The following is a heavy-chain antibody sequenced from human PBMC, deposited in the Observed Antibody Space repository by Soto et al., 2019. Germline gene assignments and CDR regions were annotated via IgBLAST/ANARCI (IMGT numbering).Heavy chain of an antibody. V-gene: IGHV4-59*01. Sequence: WTWLRQPPGKGLEWIGYIHVSGSTNDNPSLKGRVTMSIDTSKNQFSLKLSSVTAADTAVYYCARDGHGMDVWDQGTKVTVSS. CDR2: IHVSGST. J-gene: IGHJ6*02. CDR3: ARDGHGMDV.